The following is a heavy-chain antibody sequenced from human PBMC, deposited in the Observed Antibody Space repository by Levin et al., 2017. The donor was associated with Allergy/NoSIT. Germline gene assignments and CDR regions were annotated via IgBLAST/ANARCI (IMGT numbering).Heavy chain of an antibody. CDR1: GFTFSSYA. V-gene: IGHV3-30-3*01. J-gene: IGHJ4*02. CDR2: ISYDGSNK. D-gene: IGHD6-6*01. Sequence: QTGGSLRLSCAASGFTFSSYAMHWVRQAPGKGLEWVAVISYDGSNKYYADSVKGRFTISRDNSKNTLYLQMNSLRAEDTAVYYCARFSSSSRVQDYWGQGTLVTVSS. CDR3: ARFSSSSRVQDY.